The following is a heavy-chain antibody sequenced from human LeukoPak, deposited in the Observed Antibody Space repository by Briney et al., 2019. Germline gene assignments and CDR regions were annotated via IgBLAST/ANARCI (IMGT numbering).Heavy chain of an antibody. V-gene: IGHV3-23*01. Sequence: PGGSLRLSCAASGFTFSSYAMSWDRQAPGKGLEWVSAISGSGGSTYYADSVKGRFTISRDNSKNTLYLQMNSLRAEDTAVYYCAKTSVVIGYFDYWGQGTLVTVSS. CDR3: AKTSVVIGYFDY. CDR1: GFTFSSYA. D-gene: IGHD4-23*01. J-gene: IGHJ4*02. CDR2: ISGSGGST.